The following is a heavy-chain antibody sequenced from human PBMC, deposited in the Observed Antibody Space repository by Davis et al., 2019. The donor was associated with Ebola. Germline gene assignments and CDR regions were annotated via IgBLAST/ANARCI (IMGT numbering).Heavy chain of an antibody. V-gene: IGHV3-23*01. CDR3: ARTGFWSGYSPLDY. D-gene: IGHD3-3*01. Sequence: GESLKISCAASGFTFSSYAMSWVRQAPGKGLEWVSAISGSGGSTYYADSVKGRFTISRDNSKNTLYLQMNSLRAEDTAVYYCARTGFWSGYSPLDYWGQGTLVTVSS. CDR2: ISGSGGST. CDR1: GFTFSSYA. J-gene: IGHJ4*02.